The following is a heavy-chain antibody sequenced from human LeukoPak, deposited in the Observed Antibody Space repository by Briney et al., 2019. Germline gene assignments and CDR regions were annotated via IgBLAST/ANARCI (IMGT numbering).Heavy chain of an antibody. CDR3: ARDRPSAYCGGDCYSNIDY. CDR1: GYTFTSYG. J-gene: IGHJ4*02. V-gene: IGHV1-18*01. Sequence: GASVKVSCKASGYTFTSYGISWVRQAPGQGLEWMGWISAYNGNTNYAQKLQGRVTMTTDTSTSTAYMELRSLRSDDTAVYYCARDRPSAYCGGDCYSNIDYWGQGTLVTVSS. CDR2: ISAYNGNT. D-gene: IGHD2-21*02.